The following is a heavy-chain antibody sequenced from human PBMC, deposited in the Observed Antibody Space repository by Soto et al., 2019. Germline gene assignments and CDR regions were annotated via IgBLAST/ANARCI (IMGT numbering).Heavy chain of an antibody. V-gene: IGHV3-33*01. CDR1: GFTFSSYG. CDR3: ARGRDRYSYGYTDY. D-gene: IGHD5-18*01. J-gene: IGHJ4*02. CDR2: IWYDGSNK. Sequence: QVQLVESGGGVVQPGRSLRLSCAASGFTFSSYGMHWVRQAPGKGLEWVAVIWYDGSNKYYADSVKGRFTISRDNSKNTLYQQMNSLRAEDTAVYYCARGRDRYSYGYTDYWGQGTLVTVSS.